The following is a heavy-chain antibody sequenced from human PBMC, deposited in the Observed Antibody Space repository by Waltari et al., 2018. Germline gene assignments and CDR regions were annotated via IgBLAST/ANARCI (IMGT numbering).Heavy chain of an antibody. J-gene: IGHJ5*02. CDR2: IYYTGST. Sequence: VQLQESGPSLLKPSETLSLLCTVSGCSISGFYWSWVRQPPGKGLDWIGYIYYTGSTNVNPSLKSRVTMSVDTSKNQFSLKLSSVTAADTAFYYCARGGGGDWEWFDPWGQGTLVTVSS. CDR3: ARGGGGDWEWFDP. CDR1: GCSISGFY. V-gene: IGHV4-59*01. D-gene: IGHD2-21*02.